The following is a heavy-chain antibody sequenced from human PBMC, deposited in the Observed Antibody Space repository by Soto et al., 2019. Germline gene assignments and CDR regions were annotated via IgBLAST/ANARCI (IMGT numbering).Heavy chain of an antibody. CDR2: IWYDGSNK. V-gene: IGHV3-33*01. J-gene: IGHJ2*01. Sequence: QVQLVESGGGVVQPGRSLRLSCAASGFTFSSYGMHWVRQAPGKGLEWVAVIWYDGSNKYYADSVKGRFTISRDNSKNTMYLQMNSLRAEDTDVDYCASLNENLWGRGTLVTVSS. CDR3: ASLNENL. CDR1: GFTFSSYG.